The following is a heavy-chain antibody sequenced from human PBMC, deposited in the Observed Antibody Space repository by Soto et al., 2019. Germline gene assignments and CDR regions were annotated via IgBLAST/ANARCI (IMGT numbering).Heavy chain of an antibody. Sequence: QVQLVESGGGVVQPGRSLRLSCAASGFTFSSYGMHWVRQAPGKGLEWVAVIWYDGSNKYYADSVKGRFTISRDNSKNTLYLQMNSLRAEDMAVYYCARGTGLRYFDWLRGGMDVWGQGTTVTVSS. CDR2: IWYDGSNK. D-gene: IGHD3-9*01. CDR1: GFTFSSYG. V-gene: IGHV3-33*01. CDR3: ARGTGLRYFDWLRGGMDV. J-gene: IGHJ6*02.